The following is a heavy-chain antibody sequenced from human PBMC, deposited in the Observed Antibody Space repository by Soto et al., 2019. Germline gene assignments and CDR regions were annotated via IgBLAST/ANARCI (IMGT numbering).Heavy chain of an antibody. CDR3: ARGDYDFWSGPLAYYYYGMDV. V-gene: IGHV3-48*02. CDR2: ISSSSSTI. J-gene: IGHJ6*02. D-gene: IGHD3-3*01. CDR1: GFTFSSYS. Sequence: EVQLVESGGGLVQPGGSLRLSCAASGFTFSSYSMNWVRQAPGKGLEWVSYISSSSSTIYYADSVKGRFTISRDNAKNLRYLQMNSLRDEDTAVYYCARGDYDFWSGPLAYYYYGMDVWGQGTTVTVSS.